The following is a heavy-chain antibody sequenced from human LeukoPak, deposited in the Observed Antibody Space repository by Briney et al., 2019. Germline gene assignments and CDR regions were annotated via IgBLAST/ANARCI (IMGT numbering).Heavy chain of an antibody. CDR1: GGTFSSYA. Sequence: ASVKVSCKASGGTFSSYAISWVRQAPGQGLEWMGGIIPIFGTANYAQKFQGRVTMTTDTSTSTAYMELRSLRSDDTAVYYCARVHLGATGGDAFDIWGQGTMVTVSS. V-gene: IGHV1-69*05. D-gene: IGHD1-26*01. CDR2: IIPIFGTA. CDR3: ARVHLGATGGDAFDI. J-gene: IGHJ3*02.